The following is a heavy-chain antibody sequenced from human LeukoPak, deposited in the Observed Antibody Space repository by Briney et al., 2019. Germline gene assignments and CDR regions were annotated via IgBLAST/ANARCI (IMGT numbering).Heavy chain of an antibody. CDR1: GGTFSSYA. V-gene: IGHV1-18*01. CDR3: ARDLGIGRDGYNQRGY. Sequence: ASVKVSCKASGGTFSSYAISWVRRAPGQGLEWMGWISAYNGNTNYAQKLQGRVTMTRDTSTSTVYMELSSLRSEDTAVYYCARDLGIGRDGYNQRGYWGQGTLVTLSS. D-gene: IGHD5-24*01. CDR2: ISAYNGNT. J-gene: IGHJ4*02.